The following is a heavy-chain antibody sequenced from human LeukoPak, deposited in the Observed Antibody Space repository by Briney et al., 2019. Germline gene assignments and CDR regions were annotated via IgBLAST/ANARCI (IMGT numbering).Heavy chain of an antibody. D-gene: IGHD6-19*01. CDR1: GFTFSSYG. CDR2: IAYHGGAE. Sequence: PGGSLRLSCAASGFTFSSYGMHWVRQAPGKGLEWVAVIAYHGGAEYYADSVKGRFTISRDNSKNTVDLQLNSLRAEDTAVYYCAKGKDSVAGATNDYWGQGTLVTVSS. V-gene: IGHV3-30*18. CDR3: AKGKDSVAGATNDY. J-gene: IGHJ4*02.